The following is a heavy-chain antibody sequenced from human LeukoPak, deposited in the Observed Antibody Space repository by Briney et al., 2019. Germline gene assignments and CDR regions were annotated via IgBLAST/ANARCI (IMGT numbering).Heavy chain of an antibody. V-gene: IGHV1-69*13. Sequence: ASVKLSCKASGVTFSSYAINWVRQAPGQGLEWMGGIIPIFCTANYAQKFQGRVTITADESTSTAYMELSSLRSEDTAVYYCARDLVAGDYYYYYGMDVWGQGTTVTVSS. CDR3: ARDLVAGDYYYYYGMDV. CDR2: IIPIFCTA. D-gene: IGHD6-19*01. J-gene: IGHJ6*02. CDR1: GVTFSSYA.